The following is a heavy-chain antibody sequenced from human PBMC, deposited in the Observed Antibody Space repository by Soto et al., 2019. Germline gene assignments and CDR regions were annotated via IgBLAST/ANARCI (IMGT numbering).Heavy chain of an antibody. CDR1: GFSLTNGRMG. D-gene: IGHD4-17*01. CDR2: FFSAGER. V-gene: IGHV2-26*01. J-gene: IGHJ6*02. Sequence: QVTLKESGPVLVKPTETLTLTCSVSGFSLTNGRMGVRWIRQPPGKALEWLAHFFSAGERSYSTSMQRRLNMYKDSSGSQVVLPMTNMAPADTATYFCARMEGDYNYYGLDVWGHGIAVTVSS. CDR3: ARMEGDYNYYGLDV.